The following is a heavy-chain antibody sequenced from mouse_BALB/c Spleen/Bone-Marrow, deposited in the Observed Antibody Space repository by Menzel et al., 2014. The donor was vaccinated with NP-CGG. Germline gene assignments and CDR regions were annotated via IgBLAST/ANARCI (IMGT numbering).Heavy chain of an antibody. CDR2: IWAGGST. J-gene: IGHJ3*01. V-gene: IGHV2-9*02. CDR3: ARGPLLTWFAY. Sequence: VQGVESGPGLVASSQSLSITCTVSGFSLTSYGVHWVRQPPGKGLEWLGVIWAGGSTNYNSALMSRLGISKDNSKSQVFLKMNSLQTDDTAMYYCARGPLLTWFAYWGQGTLVTVSA. CDR1: GFSLTSYG. D-gene: IGHD2-10*01.